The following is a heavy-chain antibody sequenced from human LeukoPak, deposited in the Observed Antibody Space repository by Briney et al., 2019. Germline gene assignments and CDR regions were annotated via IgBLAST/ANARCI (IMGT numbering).Heavy chain of an antibody. CDR2: IIPIFGTA. J-gene: IGHJ4*02. Sequence: SVKVSCKASGGTFSSYAISWVRQAPGQGLEWMGGIIPIFGTANYAQKFQGRVTITADESTSTAYMELSSLRSEDTAVYYCAYRSSGVDTNVDYWGQGTLVTVSP. CDR1: GGTFSSYA. V-gene: IGHV1-69*13. D-gene: IGHD5-18*01. CDR3: AYRSSGVDTNVDY.